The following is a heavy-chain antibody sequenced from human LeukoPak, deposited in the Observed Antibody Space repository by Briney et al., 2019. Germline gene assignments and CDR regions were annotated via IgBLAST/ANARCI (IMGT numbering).Heavy chain of an antibody. J-gene: IGHJ6*02. Sequence: GGSLRLSCAASGFTFSDYYMSWIRQAPGKGLEWVSYISSSGSTTYYADSVKGRFTISRDNAKNSLYLQMNSLRAEDTAVYYCAREIMYSSGWYYYYYGMDVWGQGTTVTVSS. D-gene: IGHD6-19*01. CDR3: AREIMYSSGWYYYYYGMDV. CDR2: ISSSGSTT. CDR1: GFTFSDYY. V-gene: IGHV3-11*01.